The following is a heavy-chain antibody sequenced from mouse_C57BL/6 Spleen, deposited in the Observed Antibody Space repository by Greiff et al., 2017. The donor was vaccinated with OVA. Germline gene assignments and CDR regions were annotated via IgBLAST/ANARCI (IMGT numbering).Heavy chain of an antibody. Sequence: EVQLQQSGPELVKPGASVSMSCKASGYTFTDYNMHWVKQSHGKSLEWMGYINPNNGGTSYNQKFKGTATLTGNKSSSTTYMELRRLTSEESAVYYGARAITTVEAYWYFDVWGTGTTVTVSS. CDR1: GYTFTDYN. D-gene: IGHD1-1*01. CDR3: ARAITTVEAYWYFDV. V-gene: IGHV1-22*01. J-gene: IGHJ1*03. CDR2: INPNNGGT.